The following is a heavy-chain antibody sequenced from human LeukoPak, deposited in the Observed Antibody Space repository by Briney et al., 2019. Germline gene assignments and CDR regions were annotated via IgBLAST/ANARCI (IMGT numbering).Heavy chain of an antibody. CDR3: ARGHYYGSGSYYNDAFDI. CDR1: GFTFSSYG. Sequence: GRSLRLSCAASGFTFSSYGMHWVRQATGKGLEWVAVIWYDGSNKYYADSVKGRFTISRDNSKNTLYLQMNSLRAEDTAVYYCARGHYYGSGSYYNDAFDIWGQGTMVTVSS. D-gene: IGHD3-10*01. CDR2: IWYDGSNK. J-gene: IGHJ3*02. V-gene: IGHV3-33*01.